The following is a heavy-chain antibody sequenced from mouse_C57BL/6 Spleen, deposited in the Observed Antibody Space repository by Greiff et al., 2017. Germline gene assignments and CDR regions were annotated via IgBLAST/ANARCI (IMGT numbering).Heavy chain of an antibody. CDR3: ARGRYYAMDY. Sequence: QVQLQQPGAELVRPGSSVKLSCKASGYTFTSYWMHWVKQRPIQGLEWIGNIDPSDSETPYNQKFKDKATLTVDKSSSTAYMQLSSLTSEDSAVXYCARGRYYAMDYWGQGTSVTVSS. J-gene: IGHJ4*01. CDR1: GYTFTSYW. CDR2: IDPSDSET. V-gene: IGHV1-52*01.